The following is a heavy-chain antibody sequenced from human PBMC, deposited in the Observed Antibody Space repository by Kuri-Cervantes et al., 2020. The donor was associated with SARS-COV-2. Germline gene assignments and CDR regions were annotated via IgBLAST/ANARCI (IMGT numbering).Heavy chain of an antibody. V-gene: IGHV3-7*01. CDR2: INEDGSEK. CDR3: ARERYYDSSGYFDY. D-gene: IGHD3-22*01. Sequence: GESLKISCAASGFMFSRYWMSWVRQAPGKGLEWVANINEDGSEKYYVDSVKGRFTISRGNAKNSLYLQMNSLRDEDTAVYYCARERYYDSSGYFDYWGQGTLVTVSS. CDR1: GFMFSRYW. J-gene: IGHJ4*02.